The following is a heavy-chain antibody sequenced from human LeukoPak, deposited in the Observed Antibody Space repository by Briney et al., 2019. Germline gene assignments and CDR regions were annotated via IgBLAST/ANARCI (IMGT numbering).Heavy chain of an antibody. CDR1: GFTFSSYS. Sequence: PGGSLRLSCAASGFTFSSYSMNWVRQAPGKGLEWVSVIYSGGSTYYADSVKGRFTISRHNSKNTLYLQMNSLRAEDTAVYYCARDRGYLNWYFDLWGRGTLVTVSS. J-gene: IGHJ2*01. D-gene: IGHD5-18*01. V-gene: IGHV3-53*04. CDR3: ARDRGYLNWYFDL. CDR2: IYSGGST.